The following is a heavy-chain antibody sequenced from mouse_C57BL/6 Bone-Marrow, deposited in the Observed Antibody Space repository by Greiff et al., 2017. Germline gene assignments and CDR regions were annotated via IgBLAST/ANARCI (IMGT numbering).Heavy chain of an antibody. CDR1: GYTFTSYD. Sequence: VKLVESGPELVKPGASVKLSCKASGYTFTSYDINWVKQRPGQGLEWIGWIYPRDGSTKYNEKFKGKATLTVDTSSSTAYMELHSLTSEDSAVYFCARVGFAYWGQGTLVTVSA. J-gene: IGHJ3*01. V-gene: IGHV1-85*01. CDR3: ARVGFAY. CDR2: IYPRDGST.